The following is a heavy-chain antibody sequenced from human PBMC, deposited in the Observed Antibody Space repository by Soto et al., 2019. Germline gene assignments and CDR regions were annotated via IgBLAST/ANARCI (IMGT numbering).Heavy chain of an antibody. CDR3: ATHYYDSSGYYYFYYFDY. J-gene: IGHJ4*02. Sequence: GASVKVSCKASGYTFTGYYMHWVRQAPGQGLEWMGWINPNSGGTNYAQKFQGRVTMTRDTSISTAYMELSRLRSDDTAVYYCATHYYDSSGYYYFYYFDYWGQGTLVTVS. D-gene: IGHD3-22*01. CDR1: GYTFTGYY. CDR2: INPNSGGT. V-gene: IGHV1-2*02.